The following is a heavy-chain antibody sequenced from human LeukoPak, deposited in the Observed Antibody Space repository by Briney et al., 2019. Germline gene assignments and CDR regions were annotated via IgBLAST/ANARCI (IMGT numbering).Heavy chain of an antibody. CDR1: GGSFSGYY. CDR2: INHSGST. J-gene: IGHJ5*02. D-gene: IGHD2-15*01. CDR3: ARGIPYCSGGSCYPNWFDP. Sequence: PSETLSLTCAVYGGSFSGYYWSWIRQPPGKGLEWIGEINHSGSTNYNPSLKSRVTISVDTSKNQFSLKLSSVTAADTAVYYCARGIPYCSGGSCYPNWFDPWGQGTLVTVSS. V-gene: IGHV4-34*01.